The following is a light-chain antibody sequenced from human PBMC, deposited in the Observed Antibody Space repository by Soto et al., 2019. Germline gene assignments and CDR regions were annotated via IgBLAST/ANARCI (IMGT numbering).Light chain of an antibody. CDR3: QQYGTPLWP. Sequence: EIVLTQSPGTLSLSPGERATLSCRASQSVTSNYLAWYQQKPGQAPRLLIQRASSRATGIPDRFSGSGSGTDFTLTISRLEPEDFAVYYCQQYGTPLWPFGQGTKVEI. J-gene: IGKJ1*01. V-gene: IGKV3-20*01. CDR2: RAS. CDR1: QSVTSNY.